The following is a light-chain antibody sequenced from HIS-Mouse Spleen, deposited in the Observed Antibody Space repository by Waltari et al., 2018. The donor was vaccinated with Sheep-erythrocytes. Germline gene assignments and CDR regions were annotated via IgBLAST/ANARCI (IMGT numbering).Light chain of an antibody. CDR1: SRDVGGYNH. CDR3: CSYAGSYNHV. Sequence: QSALTQPRSVSGSPGPSVPISCTGTSRDVGGYNHVPWYQQYPGKAPKLMIYDVSKRPSGVPDRFSGSKSGNTASLTISGLQAEDEADYYCCSYAGSYNHVFATGTKVTVL. J-gene: IGLJ1*01. CDR2: DVS. V-gene: IGLV2-11*01.